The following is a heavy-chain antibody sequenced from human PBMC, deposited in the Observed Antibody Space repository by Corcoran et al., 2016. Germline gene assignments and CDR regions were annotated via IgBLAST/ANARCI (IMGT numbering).Heavy chain of an antibody. V-gene: IGHV3-21*01. Sequence: EVQLVESGGGLVKPGGSLRLSCVASGFTFGSYSMNWVRQAPGKGLEWVSSISKSSNYIYYADSVRGRFTISRDNAKNSLYLKMNSLRVEDTAVYYCARDAVMTTSYCFDSWGRGTLVTVSS. CDR3: ARDAVMTTSYCFDS. D-gene: IGHD3-16*01. J-gene: IGHJ4*02. CDR2: ISKSSNYI. CDR1: GFTFGSYS.